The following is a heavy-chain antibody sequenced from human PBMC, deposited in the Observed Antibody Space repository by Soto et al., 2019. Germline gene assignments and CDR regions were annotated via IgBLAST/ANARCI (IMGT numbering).Heavy chain of an antibody. CDR3: ARDGTYGMDV. CDR1: GFTFSSYS. D-gene: IGHD1-26*01. CDR2: ISSSSSTI. V-gene: IGHV3-48*01. J-gene: IGHJ6*02. Sequence: GGSLRLSCAASGFTFSSYSMNWVRQAPGKGLEWVSYISSSSSTIYYADSVKGRFTISRHNSKNTLYLQMNSLRAEDTAVYYCARDGTYGMDVWGQGTTVTVSS.